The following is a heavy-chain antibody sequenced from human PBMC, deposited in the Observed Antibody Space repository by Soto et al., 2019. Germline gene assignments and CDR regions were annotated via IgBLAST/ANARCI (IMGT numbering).Heavy chain of an antibody. CDR2: INPKSGGT. D-gene: IGHD5-12*01. V-gene: IGHV1-2*04. J-gene: IGHJ6*02. CDR3: ARGSLKVATTTYYYYGMDV. Sequence: ASVKVSCKASGYSFTDYHIHWVRQAPGQGLEWLGRINPKSGGTSTAQKFQGWVTMTTDTSISTAYMELSRLRSDDTAVYYCARGSLKVATTTYYYYGMDVWGQGTTVTVSS. CDR1: GYSFTDYH.